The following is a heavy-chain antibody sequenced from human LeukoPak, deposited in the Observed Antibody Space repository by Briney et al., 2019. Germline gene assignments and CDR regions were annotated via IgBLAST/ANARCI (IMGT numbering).Heavy chain of an antibody. CDR1: GYPFTSYG. CDR2: ISPYNDNT. D-gene: IGHD7-27*01. J-gene: IGHJ5*02. Sequence: ASVTVSCKPSGYPFTSYGISWVRQAPGQGLEWMGWISPYNDNTKYAQKLQGRVTMTRDTSTSTAYMELRSLRSDDTAVYYCARDNGGAGNNWFDPWGQGTLVTVSS. CDR3: ARDNGGAGNNWFDP. V-gene: IGHV1-18*04.